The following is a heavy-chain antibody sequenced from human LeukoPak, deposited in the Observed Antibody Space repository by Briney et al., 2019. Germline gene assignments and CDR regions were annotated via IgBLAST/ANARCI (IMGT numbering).Heavy chain of an antibody. J-gene: IGHJ5*02. CDR2: IIPILGIA. V-gene: IGHV1-69*04. CDR1: GGTFSSYA. CDR3: ARDCGSTSCYVREPSSKLNWFDP. D-gene: IGHD2-2*01. Sequence: SVKVSCKASGGTFSSYAISWVRQAPGQGLEWMGRIIPILGIANYAQKFQGRVTITADKSTSTAYMELSSLRSEDTAVYYCARDCGSTSCYVREPSSKLNWFDPWGQGTLVTVSS.